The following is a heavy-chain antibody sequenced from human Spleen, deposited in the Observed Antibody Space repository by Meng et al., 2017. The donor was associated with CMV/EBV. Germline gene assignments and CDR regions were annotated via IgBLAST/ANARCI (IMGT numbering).Heavy chain of an antibody. V-gene: IGHV1-46*01. Sequence: ASVKVSCKASGYNFTKYYIHWVRQAPGQGLEWMAIVNCSGGNTNYAQKFQGRVTMTTDTSTTTVDMELSSLSSEDTAVYYCARSLTGEWLLYYGMDVWGQGTTVTVSS. CDR3: ARSLTGEWLLYYGMDV. CDR1: GYNFTKYY. J-gene: IGHJ6*02. CDR2: VNCSGGNT. D-gene: IGHD5-12*01.